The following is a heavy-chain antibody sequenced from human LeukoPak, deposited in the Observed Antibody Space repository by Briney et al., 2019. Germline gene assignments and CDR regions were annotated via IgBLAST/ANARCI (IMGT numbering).Heavy chain of an antibody. J-gene: IGHJ4*02. CDR2: IYYSGST. D-gene: IGHD3-22*01. V-gene: IGHV4-59*01. Sequence: SETLSLTCTVSGGSISSYYWSWIRQPPGKGLEWSGYIYYSGSTNYNPSLKSRVTISVDTSKNQFSLKLSSVTAADTAVYYCARNGDSSGYYPDWGQGTLVTVSS. CDR1: GGSISSYY. CDR3: ARNGDSSGYYPD.